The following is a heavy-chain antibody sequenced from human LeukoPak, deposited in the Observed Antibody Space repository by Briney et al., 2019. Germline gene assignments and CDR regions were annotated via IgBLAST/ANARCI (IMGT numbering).Heavy chain of an antibody. V-gene: IGHV3-23*01. CDR1: GFTFSSYA. J-gene: IGHJ4*02. CDR2: ISGSGDYT. CDR3: ANVPRDSDFDY. Sequence: PGGSLRLPCAASGFTFSSYAMSWVRQAPGKGLEWVSVISGSGDYTNYADSVRGRFTMSRDNSKNTLYLQMNSLRAEDTAVYYCANVPRDSDFDYWGQGNLVTVSS. D-gene: IGHD5-24*01.